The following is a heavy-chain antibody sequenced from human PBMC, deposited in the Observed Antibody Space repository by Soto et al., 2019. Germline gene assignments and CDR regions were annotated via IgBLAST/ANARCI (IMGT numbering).Heavy chain of an antibody. CDR1: GFTFSSYE. J-gene: IGHJ3*02. Sequence: GGSLRLSCAASGFTFSSYEMNWVRQAPGKGLEWFSYISSSGSTIYYADSVKGRFTISRDNAENSLYLQMNSLRAEDTAVYYCARAYCSSTSCYHCTNGVCYRSYAFDIWGQGTMVTVSS. D-gene: IGHD2-2*01. V-gene: IGHV3-48*03. CDR3: ARAYCSSTSCYHCTNGVCYRSYAFDI. CDR2: ISSSGSTI.